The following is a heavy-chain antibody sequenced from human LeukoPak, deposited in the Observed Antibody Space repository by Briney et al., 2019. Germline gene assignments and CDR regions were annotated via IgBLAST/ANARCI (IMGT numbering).Heavy chain of an antibody. Sequence: PSETLSLTCTVSGGSISSYYRSWIRQPPGKGLEWIGSILNIGSTNYNPSLKSRGTISLDTSKNQFSLKLSSVTAADTAVYYCARHVTVASRGFDYWGQGTLVTVSS. J-gene: IGHJ4*02. CDR3: ARHVTVASRGFDY. V-gene: IGHV4-59*08. CDR2: ILNIGST. D-gene: IGHD5-12*01. CDR1: GGSISSYY.